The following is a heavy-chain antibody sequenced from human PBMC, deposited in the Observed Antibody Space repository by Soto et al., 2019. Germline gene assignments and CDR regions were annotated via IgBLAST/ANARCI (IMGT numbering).Heavy chain of an antibody. CDR3: ARADSTGYYYVKAFDI. V-gene: IGHV3-74*03. D-gene: IGHD3-22*01. CDR1: GFTFSNNW. J-gene: IGHJ3*02. CDR2: ISSDGRSR. Sequence: HPGGSLRLSCAASGFTFSNNWMHWVRQVPGKGLVWVSLISSDGRSRTYADSVKGRFTISRDNARNTLYLQMTSLRAEDTAVYYCARADSTGYYYVKAFDIWGQGTMVTVSS.